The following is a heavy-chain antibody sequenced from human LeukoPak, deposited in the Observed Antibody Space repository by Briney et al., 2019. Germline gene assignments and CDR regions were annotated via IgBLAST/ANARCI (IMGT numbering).Heavy chain of an antibody. V-gene: IGHV4-59*03. J-gene: IGHJ4*02. D-gene: IGHD1-26*01. CDR3: ATNTGSFFAWFDY. CDR1: AGSINRFC. Sequence: SETLSLTCSVPAGSINRFCWDWIRQSPGKGREWVGLIHHSGTTKINPSLQSRVTMTIDTSKNQLIRKLTSVTAADSALYCCATNTGSFFAWFDYWGQGILVTVSS. CDR2: IHHSGTT.